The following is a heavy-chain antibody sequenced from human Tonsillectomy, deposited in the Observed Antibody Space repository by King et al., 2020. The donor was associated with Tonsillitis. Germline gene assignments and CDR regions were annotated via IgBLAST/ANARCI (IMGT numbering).Heavy chain of an antibody. J-gene: IGHJ6*03. D-gene: IGHD2-21*01. CDR3: ARVGGEWGYYYYYMDV. Sequence: VQLVESGGGLVKPGGSLRLSCAASGFTFSNYHMNWVRQAPGKGLEWVSFISSSSSYIYYADSVKGRFTISRDNAKNSLYLQMNSLRADDAAVYYCARVGGEWGYYYYYMDVWGKGTTVTVSS. CDR1: GFTFSNYH. V-gene: IGHV3-21*01. CDR2: ISSSSSYI.